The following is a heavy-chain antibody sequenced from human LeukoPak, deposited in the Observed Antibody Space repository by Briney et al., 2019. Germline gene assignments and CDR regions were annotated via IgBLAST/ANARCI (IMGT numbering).Heavy chain of an antibody. CDR2: INPSGGST. D-gene: IGHD2-15*01. Sequence: ASVKVSCKASGYTFTGYYMHWVRQAPGQGLEWMGIINPSGGSTSYAQKFQGRVTMTRDMSTSTVYMELSSLRSEDTAVYYCARMAYCSGGSCSIYYYYMDVWGKGTTVTVSS. CDR3: ARMAYCSGGSCSIYYYYMDV. CDR1: GYTFTGYY. V-gene: IGHV1-46*01. J-gene: IGHJ6*03.